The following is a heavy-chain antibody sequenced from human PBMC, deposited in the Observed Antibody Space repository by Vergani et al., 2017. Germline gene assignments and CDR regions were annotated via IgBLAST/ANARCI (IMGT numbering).Heavy chain of an antibody. D-gene: IGHD1-26*01. J-gene: IGHJ6*02. CDR2: IIPIFGTA. Sequence: QGQLAQSGAEVKKPGSSVKVSCKASGGTFSSNSISWVRQAPGQGLEWMGGIIPIFGTANYAQKFQGRVTITADESTSTAYMELSSLRSEDTAVYYCARDRELLRYYYYYGMDVWGQGTTVTVSS. CDR3: ARDRELLRYYYYYGMDV. V-gene: IGHV1-69*13. CDR1: GGTFSSNS.